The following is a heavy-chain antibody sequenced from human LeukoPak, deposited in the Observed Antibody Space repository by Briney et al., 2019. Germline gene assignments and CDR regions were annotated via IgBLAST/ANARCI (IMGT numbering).Heavy chain of an antibody. CDR2: INWNGGST. V-gene: IGHV3-20*04. J-gene: IGHJ3*02. Sequence: AGGSLRLSCAASGFTFDDYGFHWVRQAPGKGLEWVSGINWNGGSTGYADSVKGRFTISRDNAKNSLYLQMNSLRAEDTALYYCTRDRYSSGWYAFDIWGQGTMVTVSS. D-gene: IGHD6-19*01. CDR1: GFTFDDYG. CDR3: TRDRYSSGWYAFDI.